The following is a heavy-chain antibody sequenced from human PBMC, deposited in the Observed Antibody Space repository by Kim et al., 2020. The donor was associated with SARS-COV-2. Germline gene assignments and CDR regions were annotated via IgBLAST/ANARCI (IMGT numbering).Heavy chain of an antibody. CDR1: GYTFTSYA. CDR2: INAGNGNT. CDR3: ARDYNPYYYDSSGYYHDAFDI. V-gene: IGHV1-3*01. D-gene: IGHD3-22*01. J-gene: IGHJ3*02. Sequence: ASVKVSCKASGYTFTSYAMHWVRQAPGQRLEWMGWINAGNGNTKYSQKFQGRVTITRDTSASTAYMELSSLRSEDTAVYYCARDYNPYYYDSSGYYHDAFDIWGQGTMVTVSS.